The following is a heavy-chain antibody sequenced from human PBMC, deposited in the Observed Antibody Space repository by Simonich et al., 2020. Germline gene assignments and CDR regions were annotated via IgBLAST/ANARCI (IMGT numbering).Heavy chain of an antibody. J-gene: IGHJ1*01. CDR2: INPNSGGT. CDR1: GYTFTGNY. Sequence: QVQLVQSGAEVKKPGASVKVSCKASGYTFTGNYRHWVRQAPGQGLERMGWINPNSGGTNYAQKFQGRVTMTRDTSIRTAYMELSRLRSDDTAVYYCARSHIAAAGTGYFQHWGQGTLVTVSS. D-gene: IGHD6-13*01. V-gene: IGHV1-2*02. CDR3: ARSHIAAAGTGYFQH.